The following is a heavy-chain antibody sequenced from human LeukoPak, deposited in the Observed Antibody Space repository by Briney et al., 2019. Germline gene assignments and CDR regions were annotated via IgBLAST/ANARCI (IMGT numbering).Heavy chain of an antibody. V-gene: IGHV3-23*01. D-gene: IGHD1-26*01. CDR1: GFTFSSYA. Sequence: GGSLRLSCAASGFTFSSYAMSWARQAPGKGLEWVSAISGSGGSTYYADSVKGRFTISRDNSKNTLYLQMNSLRAEDTAVYYCAKDLGLSGSYFYDDYWGQGTLVTVSS. J-gene: IGHJ4*02. CDR3: AKDLGLSGSYFYDDY. CDR2: ISGSGGST.